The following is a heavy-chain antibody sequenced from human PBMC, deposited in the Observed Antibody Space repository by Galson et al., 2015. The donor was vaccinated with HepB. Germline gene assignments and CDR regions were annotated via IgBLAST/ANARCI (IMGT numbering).Heavy chain of an antibody. Sequence: SLRLSCAASGFSFRTYWMHWVRQVPGKGLVWVSRINSDGSTRTYADSVKGRFTISRDNAKNTLYLQMNSLRAEDTAVYYCVRAIGSGSGIWGQGTMVTVSS. CDR3: VRAIGSGSGI. J-gene: IGHJ3*02. V-gene: IGHV3-74*03. CDR1: GFSFRTYW. CDR2: INSDGSTR. D-gene: IGHD3-22*01.